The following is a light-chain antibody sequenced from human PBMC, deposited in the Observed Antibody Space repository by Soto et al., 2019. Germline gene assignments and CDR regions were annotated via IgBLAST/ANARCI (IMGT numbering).Light chain of an antibody. CDR2: GNS. V-gene: IGLV1-40*01. Sequence: QSVLTQPPSVSGAPGQRVTISCTGSSSNVGAGYDVHWYQQLPGAAPKLLIYGNSNRPSGVPDRFSGSKSGTSASLAVTGLQAEDEADYHCQAYDTNMSGLVFGGGTKVTVL. CDR1: SSNVGAGYD. J-gene: IGLJ3*02. CDR3: QAYDTNMSGLV.